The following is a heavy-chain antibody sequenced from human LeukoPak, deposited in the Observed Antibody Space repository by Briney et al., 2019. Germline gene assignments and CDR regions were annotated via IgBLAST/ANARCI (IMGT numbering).Heavy chain of an antibody. J-gene: IGHJ6*03. CDR1: GYTFTSYD. V-gene: IGHV1-8*01. CDR2: MNPNSGNT. CDR3: ARARRYSSSSDYYYYMDV. Sequence: ASVKVSCEASGYTFTSYDINWVRQATGQGLEWMGWMNPNSGNTSYAQKFQGRVTMTRNTSISTAYMELSSLRSEDTAVYYCARARRYSSSSDYYYYMDVWGKGTTVTVSS. D-gene: IGHD6-6*01.